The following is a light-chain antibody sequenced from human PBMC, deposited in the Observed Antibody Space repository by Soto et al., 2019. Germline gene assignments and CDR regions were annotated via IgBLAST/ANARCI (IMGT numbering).Light chain of an antibody. CDR1: QSVSSSC. CDR2: GAS. V-gene: IGKV3-20*01. Sequence: EIVLTQSPGTLSLSPGERATLSCRASQSVSSSCLAWYQQKPGQAPRLLIYGASSRATGIPDRFSGSGSGTDFALTISRLEPEDFAVYYCHQYGSSPWTFGQGTKVDIK. J-gene: IGKJ1*01. CDR3: HQYGSSPWT.